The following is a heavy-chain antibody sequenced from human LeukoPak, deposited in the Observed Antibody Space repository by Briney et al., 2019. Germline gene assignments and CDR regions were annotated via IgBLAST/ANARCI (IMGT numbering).Heavy chain of an antibody. D-gene: IGHD2-15*01. CDR1: GFTFSSYG. Sequence: GGSLRLSCAASGFTFSSYGMSWVRQAPGKALEWVSFISYNGNTKYGDSVKGRFTISRDNSKNTLYLEMNGLRSEDTAVYYCARDPQDISRWANAFDIWGQGTIVTVSS. J-gene: IGHJ3*02. CDR2: ISYNGNTK. CDR3: ARDPQDISRWANAFDI. V-gene: IGHV3-30*03.